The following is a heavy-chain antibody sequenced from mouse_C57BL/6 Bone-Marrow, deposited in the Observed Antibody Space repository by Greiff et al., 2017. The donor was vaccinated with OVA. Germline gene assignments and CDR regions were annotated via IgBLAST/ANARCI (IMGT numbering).Heavy chain of an antibody. Sequence: EVQVVESGEGLVKPGGSLKLSCAASGFTFSSYAMSWVRQTPEKRLEWVAYISSGGDYIYYADTVQGRFTISRDNARNTLYLQMSSLKSEDTAMYYCTRILLTPFDYWGQGTTLTVSS. D-gene: IGHD4-1*01. CDR3: TRILLTPFDY. CDR2: ISSGGDYI. V-gene: IGHV5-9-1*02. J-gene: IGHJ2*01. CDR1: GFTFSSYA.